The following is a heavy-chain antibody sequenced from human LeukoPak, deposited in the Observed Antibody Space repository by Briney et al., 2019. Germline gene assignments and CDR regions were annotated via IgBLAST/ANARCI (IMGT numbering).Heavy chain of an antibody. V-gene: IGHV4-39*01. D-gene: IGHD3-22*01. CDR3: ARQAGDSSGYSNWFDP. CDR2: IYYSGST. J-gene: IGHJ5*02. CDR1: GGSISSSSYY. Sequence: SETLSLTCTVSGGSISSSSYYWGWLRQPPGKGLEWIGSIYYSGSTYYNPSLKSRVTISVDTSKNQFSLKLSSVTAADTAVYYCARQAGDSSGYSNWFDPWGQGTLVTVSS.